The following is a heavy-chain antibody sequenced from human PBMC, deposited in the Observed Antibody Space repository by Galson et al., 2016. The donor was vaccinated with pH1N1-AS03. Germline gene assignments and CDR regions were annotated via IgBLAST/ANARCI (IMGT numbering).Heavy chain of an antibody. CDR2: IRSRTHGGTT. D-gene: IGHD3-22*01. V-gene: IGHV3-49*04. CDR1: GFTFSSHS. Sequence: AASGFTFSSHSMNWVRQAPGKGLEWVGFIRSRTHGGTTMYAASVKGRFTISRDDSKSIAFLQVSSLQTEDSALYFCTRDTYYYDRSGYHVSWGQGTLVTVSS. CDR3: TRDTYYYDRSGYHVS. J-gene: IGHJ4*02.